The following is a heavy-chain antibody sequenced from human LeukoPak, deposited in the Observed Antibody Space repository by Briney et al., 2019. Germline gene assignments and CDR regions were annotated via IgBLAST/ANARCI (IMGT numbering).Heavy chain of an antibody. Sequence: ASVKVSCKASGYXFTNYGITWVRQAPGQGLEWMGWISAYNGNTNYARKLQGRVTMTTDTSTSTAYMELRSLTSDDTAVYYCARVVVATVSWFDPWGQGTRVTVSS. J-gene: IGHJ5*02. CDR2: ISAYNGNT. CDR1: GYXFTNYG. V-gene: IGHV1-18*01. D-gene: IGHD2-15*01. CDR3: ARVVVATVSWFDP.